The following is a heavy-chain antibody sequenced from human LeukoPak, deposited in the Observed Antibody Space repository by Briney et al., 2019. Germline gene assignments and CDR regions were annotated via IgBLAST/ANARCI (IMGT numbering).Heavy chain of an antibody. D-gene: IGHD1-26*01. CDR2: TYYSGST. J-gene: IGHJ3*02. CDR3: ARVDISGSYMGDAFDI. V-gene: IGHV4-59*01. CDR1: GGSISSYY. Sequence: SETLSLTCTVSGGSISSYYWSWIRQPTGKGLEWIGYTYYSGSTNYNPSLKSRVTISVDTSKNQFSLKLSSVTAADTAVYYCARVDISGSYMGDAFDIWGQGTMVTVSS.